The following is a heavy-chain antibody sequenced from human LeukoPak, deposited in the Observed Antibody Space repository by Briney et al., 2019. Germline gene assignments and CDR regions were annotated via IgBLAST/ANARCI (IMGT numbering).Heavy chain of an antibody. J-gene: IGHJ4*02. CDR2: IYYSGST. V-gene: IGHV4-39*02. CDR1: GGSISSSSYY. CDR3: AGGKYQLLSPH. D-gene: IGHD2-2*01. Sequence: SETLSLTCTVSGGSISSSSYYWGWIRQPPGKGLECIGLIYYSGSTYYNPSLKSRVTISVDTSKNHFSLKLSSVTAADTAVYYCAGGKYQLLSPHWGQGTLVTVSS.